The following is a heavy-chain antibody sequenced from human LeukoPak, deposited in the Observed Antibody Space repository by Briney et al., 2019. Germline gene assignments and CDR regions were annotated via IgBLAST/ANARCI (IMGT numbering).Heavy chain of an antibody. Sequence: NPSQTLSLTCTVSGGSISSYYWSWIRQPPGKGLEWIGYIYYSGSTNYNPSLKSRVTISVDTSKNQFSLKLSSVTAADTAVYYCARANKSYYDFWSGYPPIDYWGQGTLVTVSS. D-gene: IGHD3-3*01. CDR1: GGSISSYY. CDR2: IYYSGST. V-gene: IGHV4-59*01. J-gene: IGHJ4*02. CDR3: ARANKSYYDFWSGYPPIDY.